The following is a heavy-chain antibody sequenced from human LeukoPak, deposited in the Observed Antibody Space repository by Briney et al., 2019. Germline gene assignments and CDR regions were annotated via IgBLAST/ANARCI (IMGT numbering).Heavy chain of an antibody. V-gene: IGHV3-23*01. CDR2: ISGSGSST. J-gene: IGHJ4*02. Sequence: HPGGSLRLSCAASGFTFSSYAMSWVRQAPGKGLEWVSVISGSGSSTYYADSVKGRFTISRDNSKKTLYLQMNSLRVEDTAVYYCAKESADGGISGEVNIDYWGQGTLVTVSS. CDR3: AKESADGGISGEVNIDY. CDR1: GFTFSSYA. D-gene: IGHD3-3*01.